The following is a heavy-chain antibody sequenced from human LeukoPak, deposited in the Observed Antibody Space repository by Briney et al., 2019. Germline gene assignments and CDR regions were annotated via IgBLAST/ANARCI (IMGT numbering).Heavy chain of an antibody. CDR3: AKDLWAITMIVVVSPFDY. CDR1: GFTFDDYA. Sequence: GGSLRLSCAASGFTFDDYAMHWVRQAPGKGLEWVSGISWNSGSIGYADSVKGRFTISRDNSKNTLYLQMNSLRAEDTAVYYCAKDLWAITMIVVVSPFDYWGQGTLVTVSS. J-gene: IGHJ4*02. V-gene: IGHV3-9*01. CDR2: ISWNSGSI. D-gene: IGHD3-22*01.